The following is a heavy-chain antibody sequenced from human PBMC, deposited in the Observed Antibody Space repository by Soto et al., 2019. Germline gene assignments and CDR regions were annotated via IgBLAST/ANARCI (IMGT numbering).Heavy chain of an antibody. CDR3: ARLSQRVVVAGDYDAFDI. J-gene: IGHJ3*02. D-gene: IGHD2-15*01. Sequence: GESLKISCKGSGYSFTSYWIGWVRQMPGKGLEWMGIIYPGESDTRYSPSFQGQVTISADKSISTAYLHWSSLKASDTAMYYCARLSQRVVVAGDYDAFDIWGQGTMVTVSS. CDR2: IYPGESDT. V-gene: IGHV5-51*01. CDR1: GYSFTSYW.